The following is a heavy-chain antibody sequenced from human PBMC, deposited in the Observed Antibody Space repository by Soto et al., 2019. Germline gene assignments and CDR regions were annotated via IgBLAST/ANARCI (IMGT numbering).Heavy chain of an antibody. Sequence: PXATLWLSCSVSGGTISGYYWTWIRQPAGKGLEWIGRIYSSGNTKYNPSLQSRVTMSLDTSNNQFSLRLTSVTAADTAVYYCARGQRFSDWFDPWGQGTLVTVSS. D-gene: IGHD3-3*01. J-gene: IGHJ5*02. V-gene: IGHV4-4*07. CDR1: GGTISGYY. CDR3: ARGQRFSDWFDP. CDR2: IYSSGNT.